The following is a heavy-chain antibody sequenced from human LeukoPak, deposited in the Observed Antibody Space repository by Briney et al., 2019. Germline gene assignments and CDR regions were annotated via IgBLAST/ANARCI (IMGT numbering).Heavy chain of an antibody. V-gene: IGHV3-23*01. Sequence: PGGSLRLSCAASGFTFSSYAMSWVRQAPGKGLEWVSAISGSGGSTYYADSVKGRFTISRDNSKNTLYLQMNSLGAEDTAVYYCAKDEGHGFRDFPFDYWGQGTLVTVSS. CDR2: ISGSGGST. D-gene: IGHD3-10*01. J-gene: IGHJ4*02. CDR1: GFTFSSYA. CDR3: AKDEGHGFRDFPFDY.